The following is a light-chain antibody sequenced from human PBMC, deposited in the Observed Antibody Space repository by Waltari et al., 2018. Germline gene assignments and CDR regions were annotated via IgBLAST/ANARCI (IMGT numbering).Light chain of an antibody. V-gene: IGLV3-25*03. CDR3: QSADSSGSWV. Sequence: SYELTQPPSVSVSPGQTARITCSGDALPKQYAYWYQQKPGQAPVLVIYKDSGRTSGIPERFSGSSSGTTVTLTISGVQAEDEADYYCQSADSSGSWVFGGGTKLTVL. CDR1: ALPKQY. J-gene: IGLJ3*02. CDR2: KDS.